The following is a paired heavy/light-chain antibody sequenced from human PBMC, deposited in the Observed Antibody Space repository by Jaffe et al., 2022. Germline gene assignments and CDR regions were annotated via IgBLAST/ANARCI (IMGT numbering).Light chain of an antibody. CDR2: GVS. Sequence: DIQMTQSPSSLSASVGDRVTITCRASQSIISYLHWYQQRPGKAPKLLIFGVSSLESGVPSRFSGSGSGTDFTLTISSLQPEDFATYYCQQSYSTPLSFGGGTKVEIK. V-gene: IGKV1-39*01. J-gene: IGKJ4*01. CDR1: QSIISY. CDR3: QQSYSTPLS.
Heavy chain of an antibody. Sequence: EVQLVESGGGLVQPGRSLRLSCTASGFTFGDYAVSWVRQAPRKGLEWVGFIRRNAYGGTTEYAASVKGRFTISRDDSKSIAYLQVNSLKTEDTAVYYCTRVYYYDSSGYYSRDYNFDYWGQGTLVTVSS. J-gene: IGHJ4*02. D-gene: IGHD3-22*01. CDR1: GFTFGDYA. CDR3: TRVYYYDSSGYYSRDYNFDY. V-gene: IGHV3-49*04. CDR2: IRRNAYGGTT.